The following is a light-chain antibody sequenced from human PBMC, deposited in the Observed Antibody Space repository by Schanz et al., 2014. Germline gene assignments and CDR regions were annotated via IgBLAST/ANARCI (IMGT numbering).Light chain of an antibody. Sequence: QSALTQPPSASGSPGQSVTISCTGTSSDVGGYNYVSWYQQHPGKAPKLIISDVTRRPSGVPDRFSGSKSDNTASLSVSGLQAEDEADYYCGSYAGDSSFGVFGTGTKLTVL. CDR1: SSDVGGYNY. V-gene: IGLV2-8*01. CDR2: DVT. CDR3: GSYAGDSSFGV. J-gene: IGLJ1*01.